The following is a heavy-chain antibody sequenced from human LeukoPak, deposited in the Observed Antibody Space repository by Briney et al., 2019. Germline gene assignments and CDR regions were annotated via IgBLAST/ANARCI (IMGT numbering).Heavy chain of an antibody. J-gene: IGHJ3*02. CDR1: GFTFSSYW. V-gene: IGHV3-7*01. CDR2: IKPDGSEK. CDR3: ARDLNYYDSSGYYYHDAFDI. Sequence: GGSLRLSCAASGFTFSSYWMSWVRQAPGKGLEWVANIKPDGSEKYYVDSVKGRFTISRDNAKNSLYLQMNSLRAEDTAVYYCARDLNYYDSSGYYYHDAFDIWGQGTMVTVSS. D-gene: IGHD3-22*01.